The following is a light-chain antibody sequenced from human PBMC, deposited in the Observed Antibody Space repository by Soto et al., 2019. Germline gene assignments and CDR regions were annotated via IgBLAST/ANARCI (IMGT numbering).Light chain of an antibody. J-gene: IGLJ1*01. CDR2: EVS. Sequence: QSALTQPASVSGSPGQSITISCTVGSYNFVSWYQQHPGKAPKVLIYEVSKRPSGVSDRFSGSKSGNTASLTISGLQAEDEADYYCCSDAGRSTYVFVTATKVTVL. CDR1: GSYNF. V-gene: IGLV2-23*02. CDR3: CSDAGRSTYV.